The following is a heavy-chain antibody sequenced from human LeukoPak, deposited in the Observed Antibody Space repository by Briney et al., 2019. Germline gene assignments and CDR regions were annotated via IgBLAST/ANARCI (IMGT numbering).Heavy chain of an antibody. CDR1: GFTFSSYV. D-gene: IGHD3-22*01. J-gene: IGHJ4*02. V-gene: IGHV3-23*01. CDR3: AKDPHYDSRGYLAPLFDY. Sequence: GGSLRLFCAPSGFTFSSYVMSWARQAPEKGLEWLSAIRGSGGSTYYADSVKGRFTISRDNSKNTLYLQINSLRAEDTAVYYCAKDPHYDSRGYLAPLFDYWGQGTLVTVSS. CDR2: IRGSGGST.